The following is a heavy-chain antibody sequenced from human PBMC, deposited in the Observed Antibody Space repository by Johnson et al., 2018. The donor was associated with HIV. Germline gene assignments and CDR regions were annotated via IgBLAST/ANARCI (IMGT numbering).Heavy chain of an antibody. Sequence: QEKLVESGGGVVQPGRSLRLSCAASGFTFSSYAMHWVRQAPGKGLEWVAVISYDGSNKYYADSVKGRFTISRDNSKNTLYLQMNSLRAEDTAVYYCARDLPSTMIVVVMQPRDAFDIWGQGTMVTVSS. J-gene: IGHJ3*02. D-gene: IGHD3-22*01. V-gene: IGHV3-30-3*01. CDR2: ISYDGSNK. CDR1: GFTFSSYA. CDR3: ARDLPSTMIVVVMQPRDAFDI.